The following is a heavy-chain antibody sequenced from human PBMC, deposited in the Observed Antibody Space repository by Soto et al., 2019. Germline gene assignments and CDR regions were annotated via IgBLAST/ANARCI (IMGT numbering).Heavy chain of an antibody. J-gene: IGHJ6*02. D-gene: IGHD2-2*01. V-gene: IGHV3-30*18. CDR2: VSYDGSFK. Sequence: QVQLVESGGGVVQPGGSLRLSCEASGFTFSKFGIHWVRQAPGKGLEWVAVVSYDGSFKYYADSVKGRFTISRDNSKNTLYLQMNSLRPEDTALYYCAKDSAQLLFDYYYCGMDVWGQGTTVTVSS. CDR3: AKDSAQLLFDYYYCGMDV. CDR1: GFTFSKFG.